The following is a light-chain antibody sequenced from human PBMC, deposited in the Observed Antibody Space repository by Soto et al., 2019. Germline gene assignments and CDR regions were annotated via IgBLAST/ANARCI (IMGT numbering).Light chain of an antibody. Sequence: DIQMTQSPSSLSASVGDRVTITCQARQDISNYLNWYQQKPGQAPKLLIYDASNLETGVPSRFSGSGSATAFTFTISSLQPEEIATDYGQHYDNLPLTFGGGTKVEIK. V-gene: IGKV1-33*01. J-gene: IGKJ4*01. CDR3: QHYDNLPLT. CDR1: QDISNY. CDR2: DAS.